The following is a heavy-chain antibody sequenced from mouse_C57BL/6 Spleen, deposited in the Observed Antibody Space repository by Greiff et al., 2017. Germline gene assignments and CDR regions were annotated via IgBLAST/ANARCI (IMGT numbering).Heavy chain of an antibody. D-gene: IGHD3-2*02. J-gene: IGHJ3*01. CDR2: ISSGGDYI. Sequence: EVKVVESGEGLVKPGGSLKLSCAASGFTFSSYAMSWVRQTPEKRLEWVAYISSGGDYIYYADTVKGRFTISRDNARNTLYLQMSSLKSEDTAMYYCARGTAQASFAYWGQGTLVTVSA. V-gene: IGHV5S21*01. CDR3: ARGTAQASFAY. CDR1: GFTFSSYA.